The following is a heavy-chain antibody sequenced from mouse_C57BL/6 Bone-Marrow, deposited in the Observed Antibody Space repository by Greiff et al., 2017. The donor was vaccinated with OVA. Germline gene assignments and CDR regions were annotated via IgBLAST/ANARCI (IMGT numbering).Heavy chain of an antibody. CDR1: GFTFSDYG. CDR3: GPYDGYYAGYFDV. V-gene: IGHV5-17*01. J-gene: IGHJ1*03. CDR2: ISSGSSTT. Sequence: EVKVVESGGGLVKPGGSLKLSCAASGFTFSDYGMHWVRQAPEQGLEWVGYISSGSSTTYYADKVKGRFTISRDKATNTLFLQISSLRSEDTAMYYCGPYDGYYAGYFDVWGTGTTVTVSS. D-gene: IGHD2-3*01.